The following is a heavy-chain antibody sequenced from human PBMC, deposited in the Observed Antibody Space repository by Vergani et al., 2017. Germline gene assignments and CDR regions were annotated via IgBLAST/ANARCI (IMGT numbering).Heavy chain of an antibody. D-gene: IGHD3-22*01. Sequence: EVQLVESGGGLVQPGRSLRLSCAASGFTFDDYAMHWVRQAPGKGLEWVSGISWNSGSIGYADSVKGRFTISRDNAKNSLYLQMNSLRAEDTAVYYCARARYYYDSSGYYLGSNYYYYYMDVWGKGTTVTVSS. J-gene: IGHJ6*03. CDR2: ISWNSGSI. V-gene: IGHV3-9*01. CDR3: ARARYYYDSSGYYLGSNYYYYYMDV. CDR1: GFTFDDYA.